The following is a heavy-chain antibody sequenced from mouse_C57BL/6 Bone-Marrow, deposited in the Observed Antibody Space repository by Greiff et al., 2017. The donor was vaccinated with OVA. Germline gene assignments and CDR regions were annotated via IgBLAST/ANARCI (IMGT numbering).Heavy chain of an antibody. D-gene: IGHD2-4*01. CDR3: ARQEGMITSYFDY. V-gene: IGHV5-6*01. CDR2: ISSGGSYT. Sequence: EVKVVESGGDLVKPGGSLKLSCAASGFTFSSYGMSWVRQTPDKRLEWVATISSGGSYTYYPDSVKGRFTISRDNAKNTLYLQMSSLKSEDTAMYYCARQEGMITSYFDYWGQGTTLTVSS. CDR1: GFTFSSYG. J-gene: IGHJ2*01.